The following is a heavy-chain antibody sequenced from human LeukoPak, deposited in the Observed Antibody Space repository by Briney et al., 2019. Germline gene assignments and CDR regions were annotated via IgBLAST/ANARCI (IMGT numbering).Heavy chain of an antibody. Sequence: RTGESLKISCKGSGYSFTSYWIGWVRQMPGKGLEWMGIIYPGDSDTRYSPSFQGQVTISADKSISTAYLQWSSLKASDTAMYYCARHMEARKFSWFDPWGQGTLVTVSS. CDR2: IYPGDSDT. J-gene: IGHJ5*02. D-gene: IGHD1-14*01. V-gene: IGHV5-51*01. CDR3: ARHMEARKFSWFDP. CDR1: GYSFTSYW.